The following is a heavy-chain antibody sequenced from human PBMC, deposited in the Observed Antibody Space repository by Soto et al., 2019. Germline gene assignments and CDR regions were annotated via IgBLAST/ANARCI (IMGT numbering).Heavy chain of an antibody. J-gene: IGHJ6*03. CDR3: ARVHTDIVVLPAATPHSYYYMDV. D-gene: IGHD2-2*02. CDR1: GYTFITYD. V-gene: IGHV1-8*01. Sequence: ASVKVSCKASGYTFITYDINWVRQAPGQGLEWVGWMNPDTGGTGYAQRFQGRIIMTRNTSISTAYLEFSSLTAEDTAVYYCARVHTDIVVLPAATPHSYYYMDVWGKGTPATAAS. CDR2: MNPDTGGT.